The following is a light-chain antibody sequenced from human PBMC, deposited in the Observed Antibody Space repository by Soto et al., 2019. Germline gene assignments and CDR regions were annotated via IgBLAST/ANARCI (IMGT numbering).Light chain of an antibody. V-gene: IGKV1-5*03. CDR1: QSTSTW. J-gene: IGKJ1*01. CDR3: QQCITYPDA. Sequence: DIQMTQSPSTLSASVGDRVTITCRASQSTSTWLAWYQQRPGKTPKLLISEASKLESGVPSRFSGSGSGTEFTPTISSLQPDDFATYYCQQCITYPDAFGQGTKVEIK. CDR2: EAS.